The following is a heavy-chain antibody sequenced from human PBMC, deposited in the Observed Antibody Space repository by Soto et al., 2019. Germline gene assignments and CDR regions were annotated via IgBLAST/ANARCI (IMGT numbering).Heavy chain of an antibody. Sequence: GGSLGLSCATSGFTFSSYEMNWVRQAPGKGLEWVSYISSSGSTIYYADSVKGRFTISRDNAKNSLYLQMDSLRAEDTAGYYCARDQEAGSFLPYYYGMDVWGQGTRSPSP. V-gene: IGHV3-48*03. CDR1: GFTFSSYE. D-gene: IGHD6-13*01. J-gene: IGHJ6*02. CDR2: ISSSGSTI. CDR3: ARDQEAGSFLPYYYGMDV.